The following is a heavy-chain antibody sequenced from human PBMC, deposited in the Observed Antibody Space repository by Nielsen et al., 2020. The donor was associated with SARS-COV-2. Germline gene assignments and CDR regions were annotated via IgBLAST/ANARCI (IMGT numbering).Heavy chain of an antibody. D-gene: IGHD6-19*01. V-gene: IGHV3-23*01. CDR2: ISGSGGST. CDR1: GLTFSSYA. J-gene: IGHJ6*02. CDR3: ALLEVAGRVSYYGMDV. Sequence: GGSLRLSCAASGLTFSSYAMSWVRQAPGKGLEWVSAISGSGGSTYYADYVKGRFTISRDDSKNTLYLQMNSLRAEDTAVYYCALLEVAGRVSYYGMDVWGQGTTVTVSS.